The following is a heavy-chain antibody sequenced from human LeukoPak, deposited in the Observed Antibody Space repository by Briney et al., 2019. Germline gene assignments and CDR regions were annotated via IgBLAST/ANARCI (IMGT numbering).Heavy chain of an antibody. J-gene: IGHJ3*02. CDR2: IYYSGST. V-gene: IGHV4-39*01. CDR1: GGSISSSTYY. Sequence: SETLSLTCTVSGGSISSSTYYWGWIRQPPGKGLEWIGSIYYSGSTYYNASLKSLVTISADTSKNQFSLKLSSVTAADTAVYYCARPLSGSSSWHGDAFDIWGQGTMVTVSS. CDR3: ARPLSGSSSWHGDAFDI. D-gene: IGHD6-13*01.